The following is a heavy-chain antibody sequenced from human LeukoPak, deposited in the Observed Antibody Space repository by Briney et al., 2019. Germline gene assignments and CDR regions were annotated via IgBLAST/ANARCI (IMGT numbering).Heavy chain of an antibody. CDR1: GYTFTSYD. CDR2: MNPNSGNT. J-gene: IGHJ6*04. D-gene: IGHD3-9*01. Sequence: ASVKVSCKASGYTFTSYDINWVRQATGQGLEWMGWMNPNSGNTGYAQKFQGRVTMTRNTSISTAYMELSSLRSEDTAVYYCARATYYDILTGYYPPYYYYGMDVWGKGTTVTVSS. CDR3: ARATYYDILTGYYPPYYYYGMDV. V-gene: IGHV1-8*01.